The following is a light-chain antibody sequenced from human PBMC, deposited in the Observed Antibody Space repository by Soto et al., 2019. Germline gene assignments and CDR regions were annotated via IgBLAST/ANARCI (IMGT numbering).Light chain of an antibody. CDR1: QDISNY. V-gene: IGKV1-33*01. Sequence: DIQMTQSPSSLSASVGDRVTITCQASQDISNYLNWYQQKPGKAPKFLMYDASNLETGAPSRFSGSGSGTDFTFTISSLQPEEIATYFCQQYDNPSFGQGTKLEIK. CDR2: DAS. CDR3: QQYDNPS. J-gene: IGKJ2*01.